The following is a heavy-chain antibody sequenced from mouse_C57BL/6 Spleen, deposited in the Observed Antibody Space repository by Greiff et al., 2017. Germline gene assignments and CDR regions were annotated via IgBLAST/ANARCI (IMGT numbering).Heavy chain of an antibody. D-gene: IGHD1-1*01. CDR1: GYTFTSYG. CDR3: AREGYYGSSSDYFDY. CDR2: IYPRSGNT. V-gene: IGHV1-81*01. Sequence: QVQLQQSGAELARPGASVKLSCKASGYTFTSYGISWVKQRTGQGLEWIGEIYPRSGNTYYNEKFKGKATLTADKSSSTAYMELRSLTSEDSAVYFCAREGYYGSSSDYFDYWGQGTTLTVSS. J-gene: IGHJ2*01.